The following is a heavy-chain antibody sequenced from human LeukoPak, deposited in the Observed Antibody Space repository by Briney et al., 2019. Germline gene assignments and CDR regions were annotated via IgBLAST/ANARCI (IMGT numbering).Heavy chain of an antibody. V-gene: IGHV3-9*01. Sequence: GGSLRLSCAASGFTFDDYAMHWVRQAPGKGLEWVSGISWDSGSIGYADSVKGRFTISRDNAKTSLYLQMNSLRAEDTALYYCAKDLGPGSMATSPGFDYWGQGTLVTVSS. J-gene: IGHJ4*02. CDR3: AKDLGPGSMATSPGFDY. CDR2: ISWDSGSI. D-gene: IGHD5-24*01. CDR1: GFTFDDYA.